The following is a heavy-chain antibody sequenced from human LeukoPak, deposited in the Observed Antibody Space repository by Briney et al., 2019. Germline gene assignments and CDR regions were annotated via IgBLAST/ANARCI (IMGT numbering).Heavy chain of an antibody. CDR1: GGSISSYY. V-gene: IGHV4-59*01. Sequence: SSETLSLTCTVSGGSISSYYWSWIRQPPGKGLEWIGYIYYSGSTNYNPSLKSRVTISVDTSKNQFSLKLSSVTAADTAVYYCARGLRLGYCSSTSCLGAFDIWGQGTMVTVSS. CDR2: IYYSGST. CDR3: ARGLRLGYCSSTSCLGAFDI. J-gene: IGHJ3*02. D-gene: IGHD2-2*01.